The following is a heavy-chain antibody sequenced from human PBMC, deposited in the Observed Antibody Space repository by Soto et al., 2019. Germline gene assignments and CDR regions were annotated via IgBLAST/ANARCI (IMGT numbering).Heavy chain of an antibody. CDR3: AKDLGYCSGGSCYFKEISANWFDP. Sequence: GGSLRLSCAASGFTFSSYAMSWVRQAPGKGLEWVSAISGSGGSTYYADSVKGRFTISRDNSKNTLYLQMNSLRAEDTAVYYCAKDLGYCSGGSCYFKEISANWFDPWGQGTLVTVSS. D-gene: IGHD2-15*01. CDR2: ISGSGGST. J-gene: IGHJ5*02. CDR1: GFTFSSYA. V-gene: IGHV3-23*01.